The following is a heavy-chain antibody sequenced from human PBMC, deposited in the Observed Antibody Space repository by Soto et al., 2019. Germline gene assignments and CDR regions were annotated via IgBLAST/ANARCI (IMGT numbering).Heavy chain of an antibody. Sequence: PSETHPLSYRDADGAIRNYHGNGILQPPGKGLEWIGYLFSSGNPEYKPSLKSRVSISVDRSKNHLSLEVSSVTAADTAVYYCARHPTTTFRFRDYYSMDVWGKGTTVTSP. J-gene: IGHJ6*03. V-gene: IGHV4-59*08. D-gene: IGHD1-1*01. CDR1: DGAIRNYH. CDR2: LFSSGNP. CDR3: ARHPTTTFRFRDYYSMDV.